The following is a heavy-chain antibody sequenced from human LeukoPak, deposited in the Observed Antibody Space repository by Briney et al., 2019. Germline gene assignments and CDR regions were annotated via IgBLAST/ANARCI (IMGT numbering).Heavy chain of an antibody. J-gene: IGHJ4*02. V-gene: IGHV4-61*02. CDR2: MYTSGTT. CDR1: GGSIISDSYY. D-gene: IGHD6-13*01. CDR3: ARDSGIAAAGSPIDY. Sequence: PSETLSLTCSVSGGSIISDSYYWNWIRQPAGKGLEWVGRMYTSGTTNYNPSLRSRVTISVDTSKNQFSLKLSSVTAADTAVYYCARDSGIAAAGSPIDYWGQGTLVTVSS.